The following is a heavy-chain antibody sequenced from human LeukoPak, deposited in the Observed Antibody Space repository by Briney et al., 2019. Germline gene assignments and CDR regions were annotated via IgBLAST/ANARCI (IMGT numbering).Heavy chain of an antibody. Sequence: GGSLRLSCAASGFTFSSYSMNWVRQAPGKGLEWVSSISSSSSYIYYADSVKGRFTISRDNAKNSLYLQMNSLRAEDTAVYYCARDPDIVVVPAATARDVWGKGITVTVSS. J-gene: IGHJ6*04. D-gene: IGHD2-2*01. CDR3: ARDPDIVVVPAATARDV. V-gene: IGHV3-21*01. CDR2: ISSSSSYI. CDR1: GFTFSSYS.